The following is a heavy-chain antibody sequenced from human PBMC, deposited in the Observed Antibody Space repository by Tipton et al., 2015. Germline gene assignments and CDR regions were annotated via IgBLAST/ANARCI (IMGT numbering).Heavy chain of an antibody. Sequence: LRLSCAVSGYSITSHYYWAYIRQPPGQGLEWIGSIYHTGNTYYNTALKSRLTLSIDTSKNQFSLSLASVTASDTAVYYCARAEYNWLGWFDPWGQGTPVTVSS. V-gene: IGHV4-38-2*01. CDR2: IYHTGNT. CDR1: GYSITSHYY. J-gene: IGHJ5*02. CDR3: ARAEYNWLGWFDP. D-gene: IGHD1-20*01.